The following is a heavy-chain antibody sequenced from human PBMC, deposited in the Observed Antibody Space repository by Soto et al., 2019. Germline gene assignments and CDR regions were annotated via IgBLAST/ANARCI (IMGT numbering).Heavy chain of an antibody. CDR1: GYTFTKFH. CDR2: IDPSGGVT. Sequence: ASVKVSCKASGYTFTKFHIHWVRQAPGQGLAWMGMIDPSGGVTRDAQRFQGRITMTSDTSTSSVYMELRGMTSEDTAVSYCAREVIGHDNYETIGYYFDHWGPGTLVTVSS. CDR3: AREVIGHDNYETIGYYFDH. V-gene: IGHV1-46*01. J-gene: IGHJ4*02. D-gene: IGHD3-16*01.